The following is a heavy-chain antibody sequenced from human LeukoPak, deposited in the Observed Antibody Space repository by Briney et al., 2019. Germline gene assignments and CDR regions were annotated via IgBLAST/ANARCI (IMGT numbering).Heavy chain of an antibody. CDR2: IYSGGST. Sequence: GGSLRLSCAASGFTVSSNYMSWVRQAQGKGLEWVSVIYSGGSTYNSDSVTGRFTISRDNSKNTLYLQMNSLRAEDTAVYYCARADQLLGNAFDIWGQGTMVTVSS. CDR1: GFTVSSNY. CDR3: ARADQLLGNAFDI. V-gene: IGHV3-66*02. D-gene: IGHD2-2*01. J-gene: IGHJ3*02.